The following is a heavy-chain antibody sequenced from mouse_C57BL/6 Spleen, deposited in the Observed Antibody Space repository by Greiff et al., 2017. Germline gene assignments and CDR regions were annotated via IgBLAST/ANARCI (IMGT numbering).Heavy chain of an antibody. CDR2: IDPSDNYT. D-gene: IGHD1-1*01. CDR3: ARRGGSSYLYY. J-gene: IGHJ2*01. CDR1: GYTFTSYW. Sequence: VQLQQPGAELVMPGASVKLSCKASGYTFTSYWMHWVKQRPGQGLEWIGEIDPSDNYTNYNQKFKGKSTLTVDKSSSTAYMQLSSLASEDSAVYYCARRGGSSYLYYWGQGTTLTVSS. V-gene: IGHV1-69*01.